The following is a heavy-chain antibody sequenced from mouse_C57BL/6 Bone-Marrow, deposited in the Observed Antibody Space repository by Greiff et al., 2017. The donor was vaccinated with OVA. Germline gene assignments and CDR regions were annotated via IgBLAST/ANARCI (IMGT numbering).Heavy chain of an antibody. CDR3: TRWGYGSSYGAMDD. CDR1: GYTFTDYE. CDR2: IDPETGGT. J-gene: IGHJ4*01. D-gene: IGHD1-1*01. V-gene: IGHV1-15*01. Sequence: QVQLKESGAELVRPGASVTLSCKASGYTFTDYEMHWVKQTPVHGLEWIGAIDPETGGTAYNQKFKGKAILTADKSSSTAYMELRSLTSEDSAVYYCTRWGYGSSYGAMDDWGQGTSVTVAS.